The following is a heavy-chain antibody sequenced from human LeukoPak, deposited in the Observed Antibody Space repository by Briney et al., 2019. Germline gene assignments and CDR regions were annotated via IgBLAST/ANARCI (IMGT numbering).Heavy chain of an antibody. J-gene: IGHJ4*02. D-gene: IGHD6-6*01. Sequence: ASVKVSCKASGYTFTGYYMHWVRQAPGQGLEWMGWINPNSGGTNYAQKFQGRVTMTRDTSISTAYMELSRLRSDDTAVYYCARSYGGPTAAPPWWGQGTLVTVSS. CDR2: INPNSGGT. CDR3: ARSYGGPTAAPPW. V-gene: IGHV1-2*02. CDR1: GYTFTGYY.